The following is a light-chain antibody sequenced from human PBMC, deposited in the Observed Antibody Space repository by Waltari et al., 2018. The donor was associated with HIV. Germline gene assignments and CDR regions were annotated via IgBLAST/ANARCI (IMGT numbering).Light chain of an antibody. CDR3: GTWDSGLDAGSYV. J-gene: IGLJ1*01. CDR1: SPNIRTTY. Sequence: QSVLTQPPSVSAAPGQKVTISCSGCSPNIRTTYVSCYQQLPVTAPKLLIYEKNERHPRPSGRLAGSKSGTSATLGITGLQAGDEDDYYCGTWDSGLDAGSYVFGSGTKVIAL. V-gene: IGLV1-51*02. CDR2: EKN.